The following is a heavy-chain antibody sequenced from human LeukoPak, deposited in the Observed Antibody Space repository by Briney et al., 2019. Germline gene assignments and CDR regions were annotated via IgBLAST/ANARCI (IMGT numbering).Heavy chain of an antibody. CDR3: ARGAVKIRGGWYFDY. V-gene: IGHV4-59*01. CDR1: GGSISSYY. J-gene: IGHJ4*02. D-gene: IGHD3-16*01. Sequence: PSETLSLTCTVSGGSISSYYWSWIRQPPGKGLEWIGYIYYSGSTNYNPSLKSRVTISVDTSKNQFSLKLSSVTAADTAVYYCARGAVKIRGGWYFDYWGQGTLVTVSS. CDR2: IYYSGST.